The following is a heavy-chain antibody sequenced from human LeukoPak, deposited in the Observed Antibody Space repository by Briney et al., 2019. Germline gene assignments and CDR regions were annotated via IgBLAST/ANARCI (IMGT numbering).Heavy chain of an antibody. Sequence: GGSLRLSCAASGFTFSSYAMSWVRQAPGKGLEWVSAIGGSGGSTYYADSVKGRFTISRDNSKNTLYLQMNSLRAEDTAVYYCAKFGLYSSGWYDFDYWGQGTLVTVSS. CDR1: GFTFSSYA. CDR3: AKFGLYSSGWYDFDY. D-gene: IGHD6-19*01. J-gene: IGHJ4*02. V-gene: IGHV3-23*01. CDR2: IGGSGGST.